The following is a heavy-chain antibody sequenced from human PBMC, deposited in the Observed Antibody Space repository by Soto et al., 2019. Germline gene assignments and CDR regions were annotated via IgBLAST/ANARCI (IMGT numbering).Heavy chain of an antibody. J-gene: IGHJ6*02. D-gene: IGHD3-22*01. CDR1: GGTFSSYA. CDR2: IIPIFGTA. V-gene: IGHV1-69*13. Sequence: ASVKVSCKASGGTFSSYAISWVRQAPGQGLEWMGGIIPIFGTANYAQKFQGRVTITADESTSTAYMELSSLRSEDTAVYYCARDRGYKAPIKPYYYYGMDVWGQGTTVTVSS. CDR3: ARDRGYKAPIKPYYYYGMDV.